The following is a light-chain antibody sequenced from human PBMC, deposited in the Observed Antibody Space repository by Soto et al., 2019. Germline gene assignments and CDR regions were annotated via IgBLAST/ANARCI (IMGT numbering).Light chain of an antibody. CDR1: TEAVTSGYY. CDR3: LLYSGGVVV. CDR2: NTN. Sequence: QAVVTQEPSLTVSPGGTVTLTCASSTEAVTSGYYPNWFQQKPGQAPRALIYNTNNKHSWTPARFSGSLLGGNAALTLSGVQPEDEADYYCLLYSGGVVVFGGGTQLTVL. V-gene: IGLV7-43*01. J-gene: IGLJ2*01.